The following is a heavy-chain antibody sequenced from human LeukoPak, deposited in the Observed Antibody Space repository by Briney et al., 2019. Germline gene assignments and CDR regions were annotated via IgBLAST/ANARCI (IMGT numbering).Heavy chain of an antibody. CDR1: GYTFTGYY. CDR2: INPNSGDT. J-gene: IGHJ1*01. Sequence: PRASVKVSCKASGYTFTGYYMHWVRQAPGQGLEWLGWINPNSGDTRSLQKFQGRVTMTRDTSINTAYMELSGLRSDDTAVYYCARDSHCSDDNCYEYFPHWGQGTLVTVSS. D-gene: IGHD2-15*01. CDR3: ARDSHCSDDNCYEYFPH. V-gene: IGHV1-2*02.